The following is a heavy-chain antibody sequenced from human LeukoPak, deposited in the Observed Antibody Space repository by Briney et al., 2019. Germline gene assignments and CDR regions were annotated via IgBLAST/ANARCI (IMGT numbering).Heavy chain of an antibody. CDR1: GFTFSSYA. J-gene: IGHJ6*02. CDR2: ISGSGGST. Sequence: PGGSLGLSCAASGFTFSSYAMSWVRQAPGKGLEWVSAISGSGGSTYYADSVKGRFTISRDNSKNTLYLQMNSLRAEDTAVYYCANGGYSDLYYYYGMDVWGQGTTVTVSS. CDR3: ANGGYSDLYYYYGMDV. V-gene: IGHV3-23*01. D-gene: IGHD4-17*01.